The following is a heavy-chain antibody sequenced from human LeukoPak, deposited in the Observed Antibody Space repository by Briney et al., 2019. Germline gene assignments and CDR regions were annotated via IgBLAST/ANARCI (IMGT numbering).Heavy chain of an antibody. CDR2: IYSGGST. J-gene: IGHJ5*02. CDR1: GFTFSSYA. Sequence: GGSLRLSCAASGFTFSSYAMSWVRQAPGKGLEWVSVIYSGGSTYYADSVKGRFTISRDNSKNTLYLQMNSLRAEDTAVYYCARVRGGYQLPLNWFDPWGQGTLVTVSS. D-gene: IGHD2-2*01. V-gene: IGHV3-53*01. CDR3: ARVRGGYQLPLNWFDP.